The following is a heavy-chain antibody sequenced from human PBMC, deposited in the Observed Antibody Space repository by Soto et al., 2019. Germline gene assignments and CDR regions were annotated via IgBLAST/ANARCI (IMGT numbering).Heavy chain of an antibody. CDR2: ISYDGSNK. CDR1: GFTFSSYG. Sequence: QVQLVESGGGVVQPGRSLRLSCAASGFTFSSYGMHWVRQAPGKGLEWVAVISYDGSNKYYADSVKGRFTISRDNSKNTLYLQMNTLRAEDTAAYYCAKDTDHSSGYPLYYYYYYGMDVWGQGTTVTVSS. J-gene: IGHJ6*02. D-gene: IGHD3-22*01. CDR3: AKDTDHSSGYPLYYYYYYGMDV. V-gene: IGHV3-30*18.